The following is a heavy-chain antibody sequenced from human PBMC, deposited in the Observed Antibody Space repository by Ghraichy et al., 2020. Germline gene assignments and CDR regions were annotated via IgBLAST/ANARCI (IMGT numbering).Heavy chain of an antibody. CDR1: GGSISSSSYF. CDR3: ARRSSGYNWFDP. J-gene: IGHJ5*02. CDR2: IYYSGST. Sequence: SETLSLTCTVSGGSISSSSYFWGWIRQPPGKGLEWIGSIYYSGSTYSNPSLQSRVTISVDTSKNQFSLKLSSVTAADTAVYFCARRSSGYNWFDPWGQGTLVTVSS. D-gene: IGHD5-18*01. V-gene: IGHV4-39*01.